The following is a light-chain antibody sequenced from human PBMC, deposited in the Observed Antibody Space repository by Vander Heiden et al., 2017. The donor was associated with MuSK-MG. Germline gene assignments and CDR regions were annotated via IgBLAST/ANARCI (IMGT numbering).Light chain of an antibody. J-gene: IGLJ3*02. V-gene: IGLV1-40*01. Sequence: QSVLTQPPSVSGAPGQRVTLSCTGSSPNIGAGYDVHWYQQLPGTAPKLLIYGNSNRPSGVPDRFSGSKSGTSASLAITGLQAEDEADYYCQSYDSSLSGYVFGGGTKLTVL. CDR2: GNS. CDR3: QSYDSSLSGYV. CDR1: SPNIGAGYD.